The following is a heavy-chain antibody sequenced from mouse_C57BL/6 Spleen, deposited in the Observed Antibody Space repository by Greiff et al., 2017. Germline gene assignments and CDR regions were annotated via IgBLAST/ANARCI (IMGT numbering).Heavy chain of an antibody. Sequence: QVQLQQPGTELVKPGASVKLSCKASGYTFTSYWMHWVKQRPGQGLEWIGNINPSNGGTNYNEKFKSKATLTVDKSSSTAYMQLSSLSSEDSAIYYCARPGGLARSSFWFAYWGQGTLVTVSA. CDR2: INPSNGGT. CDR1: GYTFTSYW. CDR3: ARPGGLARSSFWFAY. V-gene: IGHV1-53*01. D-gene: IGHD1-1*01. J-gene: IGHJ3*01.